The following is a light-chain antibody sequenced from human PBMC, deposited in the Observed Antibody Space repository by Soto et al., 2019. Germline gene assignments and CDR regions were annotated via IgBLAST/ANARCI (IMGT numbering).Light chain of an antibody. J-gene: IGKJ5*01. V-gene: IGKV3-11*01. CDR3: QQRSNWPIT. CDR1: QSVSKY. Sequence: DIVLTQSPATLSLYPGERATLSCRTSQSVSKYFAWYQQKPGRAPRLLIYDASSRATGIPARFIGSGSGTDFTLTISSLEPEDFAIYYCQQRSNWPITFGQGTRLEIK. CDR2: DAS.